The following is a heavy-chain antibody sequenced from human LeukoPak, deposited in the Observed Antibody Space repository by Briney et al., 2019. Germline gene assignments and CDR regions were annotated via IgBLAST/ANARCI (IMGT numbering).Heavy chain of an antibody. CDR3: AKDHGWYYDSSGYSRNDAFDI. CDR2: IRYDGSNK. Sequence: PGGSLRLSCAASGFTFSSYGMHWVRQAPGKGLEWVAFIRYDGSNKYYADSVKGRFTISRDNSKNTLYLQMNSLRAEDTAVYYCAKDHGWYYDSSGYSRNDAFDIWGQGTMVTVSS. V-gene: IGHV3-30*02. J-gene: IGHJ3*02. CDR1: GFTFSSYG. D-gene: IGHD3-22*01.